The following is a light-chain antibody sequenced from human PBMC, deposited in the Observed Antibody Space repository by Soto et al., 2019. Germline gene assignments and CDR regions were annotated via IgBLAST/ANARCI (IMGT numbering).Light chain of an antibody. J-gene: IGLJ1*01. Sequence: QSVLTQPPSASGTPGQRVTISCSGSSSNIGSNTVNWYQQLPGTAPKLLIYSNNQRPSGVPDRFSGSKSGTSASLAISGLQSVVEADYYCAAWDDSLNYVFGAGTKVTV. CDR2: SNN. CDR3: AAWDDSLNYV. V-gene: IGLV1-44*01. CDR1: SSNIGSNT.